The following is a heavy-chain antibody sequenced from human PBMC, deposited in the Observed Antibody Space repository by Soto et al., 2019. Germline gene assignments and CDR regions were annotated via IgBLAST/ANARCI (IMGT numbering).Heavy chain of an antibody. CDR2: IYWDDDK. V-gene: IGHV2-5*02. Sequence: QITLKESGPTVVKPTETLTLTCTFSGFSLTTSGVGVGWVRQSPGKAPEWLALIYWDDDKRYSTSLKSRLTITQDNPQKQVVLTMGNVDPADTATYYCAHRVLRTVFGLVTTTAIYFDFWGQGTPVVVSS. D-gene: IGHD3-3*01. CDR3: AHRVLRTVFGLVTTTAIYFDF. CDR1: GFSLTTSGVG. J-gene: IGHJ4*02.